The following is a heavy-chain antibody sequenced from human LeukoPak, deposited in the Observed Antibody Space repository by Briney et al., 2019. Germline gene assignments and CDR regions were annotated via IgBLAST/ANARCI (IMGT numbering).Heavy chain of an antibody. CDR1: GGFISNINW. D-gene: IGHD6-19*01. V-gene: IGHV4-4*02. Sequence: SGTLSLTCAVSGGFISNINWWSWVRQPPGKGLEWIGEINHSGSTNYNPSLKSRVTISVDTSKNQFSLKLSSVTAADTAVYYCGGSERYWGQGTLVTVSS. CDR2: INHSGST. CDR3: GGSERY. J-gene: IGHJ4*02.